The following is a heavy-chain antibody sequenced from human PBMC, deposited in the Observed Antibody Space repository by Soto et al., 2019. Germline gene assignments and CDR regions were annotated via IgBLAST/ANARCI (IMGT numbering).Heavy chain of an antibody. Sequence: GGSLRLSCAASGFTFSSYSMNWVRQAPGKGLEWVSYISSSSSTIYYADSVKGRFTISRDNAKNSLYLQMNSLRAEDTAVYYCARDKRDYIWGSYRHTLDYWGQGTLLTGSS. CDR2: ISSSSSTI. J-gene: IGHJ4*02. V-gene: IGHV3-48*01. CDR3: ARDKRDYIWGSYRHTLDY. CDR1: GFTFSSYS. D-gene: IGHD3-16*02.